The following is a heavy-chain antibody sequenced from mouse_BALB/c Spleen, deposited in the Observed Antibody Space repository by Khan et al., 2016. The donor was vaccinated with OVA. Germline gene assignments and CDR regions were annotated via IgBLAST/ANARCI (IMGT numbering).Heavy chain of an antibody. CDR1: RYTLTNYG. D-gene: IGHD2-1*01. V-gene: IGHV9-3-1*01. CDR3: ASSNGNYWFAY. J-gene: IGHJ3*01. Sequence: QIQLVQSGPELKKPGETVKISCKASRYTLTNYGMNWVKQAPGKGLKWMGWINTYTGEPTYAEDFKGRIAFSLETSANTAYLQINNLKNEDTATYFCASSNGNYWFAYWGQGTLVTVSA. CDR2: INTYTGEP.